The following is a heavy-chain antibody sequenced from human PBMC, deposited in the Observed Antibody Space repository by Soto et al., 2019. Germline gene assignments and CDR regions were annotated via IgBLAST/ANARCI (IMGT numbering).Heavy chain of an antibody. CDR1: GFTFRTYA. V-gene: IGHV3-23*01. D-gene: IGHD2-15*01. CDR3: AKDGAATPLNLRDNKHDY. Sequence: EVQLLESGGGLVQPGGSLRLSCAASGFTFRTYAMSWVRQAPGKGLEWVSAISGSGASTYYADSVKGRFTISRDNSKDTLYLQMNSLRAEDTAVYYCAKDGAATPLNLRDNKHDYWGQGTLVTVSS. J-gene: IGHJ4*02. CDR2: ISGSGAST.